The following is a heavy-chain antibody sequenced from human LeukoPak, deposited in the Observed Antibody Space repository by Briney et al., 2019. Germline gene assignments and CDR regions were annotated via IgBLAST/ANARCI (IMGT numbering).Heavy chain of an antibody. CDR3: ARDGDYYDSSGYHAHPDY. CDR1: GFTFDDYG. Sequence: PGGSLRPSCAASGFTFDDYGMSWVRQAPGKGLVWVSGINWNGGSTGYADSVKGRFTISRDNAKNSLYLQMNSLRAEDTALYYCARDGDYYDSSGYHAHPDYWGQGTLVTVSS. D-gene: IGHD3-22*01. J-gene: IGHJ4*02. CDR2: INWNGGST. V-gene: IGHV3-20*04.